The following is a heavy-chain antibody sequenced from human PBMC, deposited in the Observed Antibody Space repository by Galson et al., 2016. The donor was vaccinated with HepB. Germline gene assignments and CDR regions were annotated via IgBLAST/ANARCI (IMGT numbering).Heavy chain of an antibody. CDR2: INLGGNT. D-gene: IGHD2-8*01. J-gene: IGHJ4*02. Sequence: SETLSLTCAVYGESSSGYFWSWIRQTPGKGLEWIGEINLGGNTNYNPSLTSRLTISVDSSKNHSSLKLSSVTAADTAIYYCALKSGVPYSFDYWGRGTQVTVSS. V-gene: IGHV4-34*01. CDR1: GESSSGYF. CDR3: ALKSGVPYSFDY.